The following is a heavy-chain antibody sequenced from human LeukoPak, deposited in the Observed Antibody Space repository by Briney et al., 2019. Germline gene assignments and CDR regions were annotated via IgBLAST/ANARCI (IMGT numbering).Heavy chain of an antibody. D-gene: IGHD5-18*01. J-gene: IGHJ4*02. V-gene: IGHV3-30*18. Sequence: GGPLRLSCAASGFTFSSYGMHWVRQAPGKGLEWVAVISYDGSNKYYADSVKGRFTISRDNSKNTLYLQMNSLRAEDTAVYYCAKDQGYSYGYGDYWGQGTLVTVSS. CDR3: AKDQGYSYGYGDY. CDR2: ISYDGSNK. CDR1: GFTFSSYG.